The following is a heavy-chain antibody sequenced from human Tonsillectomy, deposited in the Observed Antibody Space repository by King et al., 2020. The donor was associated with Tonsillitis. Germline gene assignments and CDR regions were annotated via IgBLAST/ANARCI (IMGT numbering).Heavy chain of an antibody. CDR1: GGTSSSYG. CDR2: VIPFLGTT. CDR3: ARGACIICYTYYGVAV. J-gene: IGHJ6*02. Sequence: QLVQSGAEVKKPGSSVKVSCKASGGTSSSYGISWVRQAPGQGLEWMGGVIPFLGTTNYAQKFQGRVTITADKSTSTVYMELSSLRSQDTAVYYCARGACIICYTYYGVAVWGQGPTVTVSS. V-gene: IGHV1-69*10. D-gene: IGHD2-2*02.